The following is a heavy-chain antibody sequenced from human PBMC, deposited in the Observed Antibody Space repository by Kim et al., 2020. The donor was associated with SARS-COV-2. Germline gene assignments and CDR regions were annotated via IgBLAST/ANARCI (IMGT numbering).Heavy chain of an antibody. J-gene: IGHJ6*02. D-gene: IGHD2-2*01. CDR1: GFTFSSYG. CDR3: AKAGGCSSTSCYYYYYYYGMDV. CDR2: ISYDGSNK. Sequence: GGSLRLSCAASGFTFSSYGMHWVRQAPGKGLEWVAVISYDGSNKYYADSVKGRFTISRDNSKNTLYLQMNSLRAEDTAVYYCAKAGGCSSTSCYYYYYYYGMDVWGQGTTVTVSS. V-gene: IGHV3-30*18.